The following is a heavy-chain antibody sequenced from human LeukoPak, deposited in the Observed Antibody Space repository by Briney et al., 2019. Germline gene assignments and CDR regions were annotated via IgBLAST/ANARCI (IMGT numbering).Heavy chain of an antibody. CDR2: MSYSGHT. J-gene: IGHJ4*02. CDR1: GDYIGRINYY. Sequence: SETLSLTCTISGDYIGRINYYWGWIRQPPGKGLEWIVSMSYSGHTYYNPSLKSRVTISVDTSKNQFSLKLNSVTAADTAVYYCARTGIAEAATDYWGQGTLVTVSS. V-gene: IGHV4-39*07. D-gene: IGHD6-13*01. CDR3: ARTGIAEAATDY.